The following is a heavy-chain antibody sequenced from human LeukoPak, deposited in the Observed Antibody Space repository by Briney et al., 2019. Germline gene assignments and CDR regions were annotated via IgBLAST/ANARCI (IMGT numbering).Heavy chain of an antibody. CDR1: GGSISSFY. V-gene: IGHV4-59*08. CDR2: IYSSGST. Sequence: SETLSLTCQVSGGSISSFYWSWIRQPPGKGLEWIGSIYSSGSTNYNPSLKGRVTISVDTSKNHFSLKLRSVTAADTAMYNCVRHWDFWGQGTLVTVSS. J-gene: IGHJ4*02. CDR3: VRHWDF.